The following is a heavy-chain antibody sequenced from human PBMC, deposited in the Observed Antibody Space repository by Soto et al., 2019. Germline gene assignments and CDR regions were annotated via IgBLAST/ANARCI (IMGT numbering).Heavy chain of an antibody. D-gene: IGHD3-9*01. Sequence: GGSLRLSCAASGFTFSRYSINWVRQAPGKGLEWVSYISSSSSTIYYADSVKGRFTISRDNAKNSLYLQMNSLRAEDTAVYYCASCTPNYDILTGYYSAGCFFDYWGQGTLVTVSS. CDR1: GFTFSRYS. V-gene: IGHV3-48*01. CDR3: ASCTPNYDILTGYYSAGCFFDY. J-gene: IGHJ4*02. CDR2: ISSSSSTI.